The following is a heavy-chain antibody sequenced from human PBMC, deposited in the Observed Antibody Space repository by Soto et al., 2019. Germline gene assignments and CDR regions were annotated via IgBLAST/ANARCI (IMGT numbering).Heavy chain of an antibody. V-gene: IGHV1-2*04. CDR3: ARGPPYSSRLYGDAFDI. J-gene: IGHJ3*02. CDR1: GYTFTGYY. CDR2: INPNSGGT. D-gene: IGHD6-13*01. Sequence: GASVKVSCKASGYTFTGYYMHWVRQAPGQGLEWMGWINPNSGGTNYAQKFQGWVTMTRDTSISTAYMELSRLRSDDTAVYYCARGPPYSSRLYGDAFDIWGQGTMVT.